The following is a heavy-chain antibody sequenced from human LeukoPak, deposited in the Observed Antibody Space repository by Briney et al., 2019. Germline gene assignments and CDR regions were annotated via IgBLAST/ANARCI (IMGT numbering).Heavy chain of an antibody. CDR2: IYYTGST. V-gene: IGHV4-59*12. CDR1: GDSISNYY. Sequence: SETLSLTCSVSGDSISNYYWSWIRQPPGKGLEWIGYIYYTGSTNYNPSLKSRVTKSVDTSKNQFSLKLSSVTAADTAVYYCARVVVAATFDYWGQGTLVTVSS. J-gene: IGHJ4*02. D-gene: IGHD2-15*01. CDR3: ARVVVAATFDY.